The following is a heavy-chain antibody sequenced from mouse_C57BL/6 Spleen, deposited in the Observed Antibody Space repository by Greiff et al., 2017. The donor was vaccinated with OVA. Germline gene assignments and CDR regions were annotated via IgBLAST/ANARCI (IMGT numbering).Heavy chain of an antibody. D-gene: IGHD2-4*01. CDR2: INYDGSST. V-gene: IGHV5-16*01. Sequence: EVQVVESEGGLVQPGSSMKLSCTASGFTFSDYYMAWVRQVPEKGLEWVANINYDGSSTYYLDSLKSRFIISRDNAKNILYLQMSSLKSEDTATYYCARDPGDYSYWYFDVWGTGTTVTVSS. J-gene: IGHJ1*03. CDR3: ARDPGDYSYWYFDV. CDR1: GFTFSDYY.